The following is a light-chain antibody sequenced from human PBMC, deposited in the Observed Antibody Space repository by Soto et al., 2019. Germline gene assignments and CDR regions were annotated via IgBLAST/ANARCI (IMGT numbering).Light chain of an antibody. CDR2: DAS. CDR1: QSISSW. J-gene: IGKJ4*01. V-gene: IGKV1-5*01. CDR3: QQYDNYKPLT. Sequence: DIQMTQYPSSLSASVGDRVTITCRASQSISSWLAWYQQKPGKAPKLLIFDASSLESGTPSRFSGRRSGTQFTLTINGLQPDDFATYYCQQYDNYKPLTFGGWA.